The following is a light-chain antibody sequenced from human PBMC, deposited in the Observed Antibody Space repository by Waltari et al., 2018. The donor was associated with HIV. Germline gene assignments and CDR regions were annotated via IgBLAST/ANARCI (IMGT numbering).Light chain of an antibody. Sequence: ERVRTRSPATLSVSPGERATLSCRARQQGSSSLGWYQQRLGQGPRLLICGASPWATGIPSRFSGSGSGTEFTLTITRLQSEDFAVYYSQQYNSWPRPFGPGTTVELK. J-gene: IGKJ1*01. CDR3: QQYNSWPRP. CDR2: GAS. CDR1: QQGSSS. V-gene: IGKV3D-15*01.